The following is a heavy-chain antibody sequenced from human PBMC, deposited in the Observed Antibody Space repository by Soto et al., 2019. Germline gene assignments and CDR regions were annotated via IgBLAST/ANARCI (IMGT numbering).Heavy chain of an antibody. D-gene: IGHD5-18*01. Sequence: QMQLVQSGPEVKKPGPSVKVYCKASGFTFTTSAVQCVRQARGQRLEWIDWIVVGSGHTNYAQKFQQRVTMTRDMSPSPSFMALSRLRSEATGVYYGAALLDSHTAMVVIDYWGQGTLVTGSS. CDR1: GFTFTTSA. V-gene: IGHV1-58*01. CDR3: AALLDSHTAMVVIDY. J-gene: IGHJ4*02. CDR2: IVVGSGHT.